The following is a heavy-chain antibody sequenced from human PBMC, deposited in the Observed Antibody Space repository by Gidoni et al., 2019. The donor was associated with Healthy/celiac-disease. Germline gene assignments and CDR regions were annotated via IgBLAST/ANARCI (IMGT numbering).Heavy chain of an antibody. CDR1: GVTFSRYV. V-gene: IGHV3-23*01. CDR2: ISGSGSSK. CDR3: AKDALRCLTGYFDY. J-gene: IGHJ4*02. Sequence: EVRLLESGGGLVQPGGCLRLSCAASGVTFSRYVMSWVRQAPGKGLEWVTAISGSGSSKYYAVAVKCRFTISKYNSKITLYLQMNSLRAEDTAVYDCAKDALRCLTGYFDYWGQGTLVTVSS. D-gene: IGHD4-17*01.